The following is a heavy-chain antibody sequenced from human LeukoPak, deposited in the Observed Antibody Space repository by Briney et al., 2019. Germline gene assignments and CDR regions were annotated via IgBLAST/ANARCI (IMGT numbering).Heavy chain of an antibody. CDR1: GFNFNIYW. CDR2: IKQDGTER. J-gene: IGHJ3*02. Sequence: GGSLRLSCAASGFNFNIYWMNWVRQAPGKGLEWVANIKQDGTERFFVDSVKGRFTISRDNAKNSVYLQMNSLRVEDTAVYYCARGHVNDYGDYFDTFEIWGQGTMVTVSS. D-gene: IGHD4-17*01. V-gene: IGHV3-7*01. CDR3: ARGHVNDYGDYFDTFEI.